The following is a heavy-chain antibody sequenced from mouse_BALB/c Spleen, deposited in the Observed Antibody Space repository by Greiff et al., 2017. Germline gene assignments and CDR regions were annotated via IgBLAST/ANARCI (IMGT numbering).Heavy chain of an antibody. V-gene: IGHV3-8*02. CDR3: ARATMSSTAWFAY. CDR1: GDSITSGY. J-gene: IGHJ3*01. Sequence: EVKLMESGPSLVKPSQTLSLTCSVTGDSITSGYWTWIRKFPGNKLEYMGYISYSGSTYYNPSLKSRISITRDTSKNQYFLQLNSVKTADTATYYCARATMSSTAWFAYWGQGTLVTVSA. CDR2: ISYSGST. D-gene: IGHD2-4*01.